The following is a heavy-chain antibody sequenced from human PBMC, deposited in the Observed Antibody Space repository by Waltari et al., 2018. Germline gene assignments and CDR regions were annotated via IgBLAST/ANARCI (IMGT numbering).Heavy chain of an antibody. Sequence: VQLVESGGGLVQPGGSLRLSCAASGFPFNNWMSWVRQAPGQGREWVANIKPDGSEKNYADSVKGRFTISIDNVKNSLYLQMNSLSLEDTAVYYCARELHWSARDYWGQGTLVTVSS. CDR1: GFPFNNW. D-gene: IGHD3-3*01. CDR2: IKPDGSEK. J-gene: IGHJ4*02. CDR3: ARELHWSARDY. V-gene: IGHV3-7*01.